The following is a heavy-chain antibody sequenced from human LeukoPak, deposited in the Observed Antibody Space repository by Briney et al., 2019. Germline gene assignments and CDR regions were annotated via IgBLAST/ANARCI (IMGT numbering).Heavy chain of an antibody. Sequence: ASVKVSCTASGYTFTNYYMHWVRQAPGQGLEWMGIINPSGGSIGYAQKFQDRVTMTRDTSTSTVYMELSSLRSEDTAVYYCARDRRGIDYGDNDFQHWGQGTLVTVSS. J-gene: IGHJ1*01. CDR2: INPSGGSI. CDR3: ARDRRGIDYGDNDFQH. D-gene: IGHD4-23*01. CDR1: GYTFTNYY. V-gene: IGHV1-46*01.